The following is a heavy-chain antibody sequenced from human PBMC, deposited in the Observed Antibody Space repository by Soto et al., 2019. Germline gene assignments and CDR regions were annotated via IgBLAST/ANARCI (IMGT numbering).Heavy chain of an antibody. V-gene: IGHV3-48*02. Sequence: EVQLVESGGGLVQPGGSLRLSCAASGFTFSSYSMNWVRQAPGKGLEWVSYISSSSSTIYYADSVKGRFTISRDNAKNSLYLQMNSLRDEDTAVYYCARDGATVTNYYYYYGMDVWGQGTTVTVSS. CDR1: GFTFSSYS. CDR2: ISSSSSTI. CDR3: ARDGATVTNYYYYYGMDV. J-gene: IGHJ6*02. D-gene: IGHD4-4*01.